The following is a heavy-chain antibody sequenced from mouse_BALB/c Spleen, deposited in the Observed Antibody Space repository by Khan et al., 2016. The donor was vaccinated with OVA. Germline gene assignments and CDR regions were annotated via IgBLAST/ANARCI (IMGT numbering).Heavy chain of an antibody. CDR2: IWGGGNT. CDR1: GFSLTDYD. Sequence: VQLQESGPGLVAPSQSLSITCTVSGFSLTDYDVSWIRQPPGKGLEWLGVIWGGGNTYYNSALKSRLSISKDNSKSQVFLKMNSLQTDDTAMYYCAKGVCSYYFALDYWGQGTSVTVSS. J-gene: IGHJ4*01. V-gene: IGHV2-6-5*01. CDR3: AKGVCSYYFALDY. D-gene: IGHD2-10*02.